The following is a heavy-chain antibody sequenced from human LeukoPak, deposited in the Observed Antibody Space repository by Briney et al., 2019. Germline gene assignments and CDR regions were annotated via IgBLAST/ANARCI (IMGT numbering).Heavy chain of an antibody. Sequence: GGSLRLSCAASGFTFSSYWMSWVRQAPGKGLEWVANIKQDGSEKYYVDSVKGRFTISRDNAKSPLYLQMNSRRAEDTAVYYCARGDAEIDYWGQGTLVTVSS. CDR3: ARGDAEIDY. D-gene: IGHD1-14*01. CDR2: IKQDGSEK. V-gene: IGHV3-7*01. CDR1: GFTFSSYW. J-gene: IGHJ4*02.